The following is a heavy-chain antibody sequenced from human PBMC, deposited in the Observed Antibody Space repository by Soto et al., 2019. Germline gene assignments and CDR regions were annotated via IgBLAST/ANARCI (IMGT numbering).Heavy chain of an antibody. CDR2: ISDNGGST. CDR1: GFTFNNYA. D-gene: IGHD2-2*01. V-gene: IGHV3-23*01. J-gene: IGHJ4*02. CDR3: AKGLVPAAKTSLNDY. Sequence: GGSLRLSCAASGFTFNNYAMTWVRQAPGKGLEWVSTISDNGGSTYYADSVKGRFTISRDNSKKTLYLQMNSLRAEDTAVYYCAKGLVPAAKTSLNDYWGQGTLVTVSS.